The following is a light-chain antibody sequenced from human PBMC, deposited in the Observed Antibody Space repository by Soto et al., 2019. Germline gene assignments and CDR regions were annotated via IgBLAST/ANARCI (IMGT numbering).Light chain of an antibody. CDR1: QSFSSSY. Sequence: EIVMTQSPATLSVSQVERATLSFRASQSFSSSYLAWYQQKPGQAPRLLIYGASIRATGIPDRFSGSGSGTDFTLTISRLEPEDFAVYFCQQYGSSLYTFGQGTRLEIK. CDR3: QQYGSSLYT. CDR2: GAS. J-gene: IGKJ5*01. V-gene: IGKV3-20*01.